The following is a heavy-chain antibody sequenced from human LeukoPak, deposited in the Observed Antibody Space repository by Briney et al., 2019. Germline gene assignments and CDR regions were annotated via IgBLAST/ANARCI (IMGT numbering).Heavy chain of an antibody. D-gene: IGHD2-15*01. Sequence: GGSLRLSCAASGFTVSSNYMSWVRQAPGKGLEWVSVIYSGGSTYYADSAKGRFTISRDNSKNTLYLQMNSLRAEDTAVYYCARDLGVVAASYAFDIWGQGTMVTVSS. CDR1: GFTVSSNY. J-gene: IGHJ3*02. CDR2: IYSGGST. CDR3: ARDLGVVAASYAFDI. V-gene: IGHV3-66*01.